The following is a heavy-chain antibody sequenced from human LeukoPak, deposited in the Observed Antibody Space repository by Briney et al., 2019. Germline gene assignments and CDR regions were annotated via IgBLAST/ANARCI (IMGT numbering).Heavy chain of an antibody. CDR1: GFTFSSYG. D-gene: IGHD2-15*01. J-gene: IGHJ6*02. CDR3: AKDIVVVVAAMDYYGMDV. V-gene: IGHV3-30*18. Sequence: GGSLRLSCAASGFTFSSYGMHWVRQAPGKGLEWVAVISYDGSNKYYADSVKGRFTISRDNSKNTLYLQMNSLRAEDTAVYYCAKDIVVVVAAMDYYGMDVWGQGTTVTVSS. CDR2: ISYDGSNK.